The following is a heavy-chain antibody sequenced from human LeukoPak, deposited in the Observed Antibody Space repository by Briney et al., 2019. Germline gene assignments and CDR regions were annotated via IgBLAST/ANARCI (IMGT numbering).Heavy chain of an antibody. Sequence: SVKVSCKASGGTFSSYAISWVRQAPGQRLEWMGRIIPILGIANYAQKFQGRVTITADKSTSTAYMELSSLRSEDTAVYYCARRDSYGDSSDYWGQGTLVTVSS. V-gene: IGHV1-69*04. CDR2: IIPILGIA. CDR1: GGTFSSYA. D-gene: IGHD4-17*01. CDR3: ARRDSYGDSSDY. J-gene: IGHJ4*02.